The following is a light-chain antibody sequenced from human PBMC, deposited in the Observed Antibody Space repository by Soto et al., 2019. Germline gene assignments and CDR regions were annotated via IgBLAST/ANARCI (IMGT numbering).Light chain of an antibody. CDR1: QTISSW. V-gene: IGKV1-5*03. CDR2: KAS. Sequence: IQMTKSPSTLSGSVGDRVTITCRASQTISSWLAWYQQKPGKAPKLLIYKASTLKSGVPSRFSGSGSGTEFTLTISSLQPDDFATYYCQQYNSYSEAFGQGTKV. CDR3: QQYNSYSEA. J-gene: IGKJ1*01.